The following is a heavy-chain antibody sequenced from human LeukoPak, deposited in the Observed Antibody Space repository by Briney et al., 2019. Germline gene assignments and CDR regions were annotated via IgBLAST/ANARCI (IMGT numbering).Heavy chain of an antibody. Sequence: PSGTLSLTCTVSGVSPRSSDYYWGWIRQPPGKGLEWIGSIYDNESTYYNPSLKSPATMSVDTSRNQFSLKLSSVTAADTAVYYCARHVWGHSSGIFDYWGQGTLVTVSS. CDR2: IYDNEST. CDR1: GVSPRSSDYY. J-gene: IGHJ4*02. CDR3: ARHVWGHSSGIFDY. V-gene: IGHV4-39*01. D-gene: IGHD5-18*01.